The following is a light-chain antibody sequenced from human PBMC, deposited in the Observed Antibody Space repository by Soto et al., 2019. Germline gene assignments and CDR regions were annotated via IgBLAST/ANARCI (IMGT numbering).Light chain of an antibody. Sequence: QSALTQPASVSGSPRQSITISCTGTSSDVGGYNYVSWYQQHPTKAPKLMIYDVSNRPLGVSNRFSGSKSGNTASLTISGLQAEDEADYYCSSYTSSSTYVFGTGTKLTVL. J-gene: IGLJ1*01. CDR3: SSYTSSSTYV. CDR1: SSDVGGYNY. CDR2: DVS. V-gene: IGLV2-14*01.